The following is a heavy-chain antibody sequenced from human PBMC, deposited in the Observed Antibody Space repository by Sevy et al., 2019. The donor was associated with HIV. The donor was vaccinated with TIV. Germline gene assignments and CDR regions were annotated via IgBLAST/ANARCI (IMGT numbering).Heavy chain of an antibody. CDR2: ISYDGSNK. V-gene: IGHV3-30-3*01. CDR3: ARDMPIGDYYYGMDV. CDR1: GFTFSSYA. J-gene: IGHJ6*02. Sequence: GGSLRLSCAASGFTFSSYAMHRVRQAPCKGLEWVAVISYDGSNKYYADSVKGRFTISRDNSKNTLYLQMNSLRAEDTAVYYCARDMPIGDYYYGMDVWGQGTTVTVSS. D-gene: IGHD2-2*01.